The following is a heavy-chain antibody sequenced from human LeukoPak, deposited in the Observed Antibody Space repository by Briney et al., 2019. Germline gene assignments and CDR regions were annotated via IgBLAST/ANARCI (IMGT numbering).Heavy chain of an antibody. D-gene: IGHD3-10*01. CDR1: GFTFSSYG. CDR3: ARDRNVLLWFGELLYSDYYYYYMDV. CDR2: INWNGGST. Sequence: GGSLRLSCAASGFTFSSYGMSWVRQAPGKGLEWVSGINWNGGSTGYADSVKGRFTISRDNAKNSLYLQMNSLRAEDTALYYCARDRNVLLWFGELLYSDYYYYYMDVWGKGTTVTVSS. J-gene: IGHJ6*03. V-gene: IGHV3-20*04.